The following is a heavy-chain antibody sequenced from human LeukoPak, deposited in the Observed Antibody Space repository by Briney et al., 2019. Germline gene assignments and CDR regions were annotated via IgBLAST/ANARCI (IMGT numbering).Heavy chain of an antibody. CDR2: IKQDGSEK. V-gene: IGHV3-7*01. J-gene: IGHJ5*02. D-gene: IGHD3-10*01. Sequence: GGSLRLSCAASGFTFSSYWMSWVRQAPGKGLEGVVNIKQDGSEKYYVDSVKGRFTISRDNAKNSLYLQMNSLRAEDTAVYYCARDLLWFGEANWFDPWGQGTLVTVSS. CDR3: ARDLLWFGEANWFDP. CDR1: GFTFSSYW.